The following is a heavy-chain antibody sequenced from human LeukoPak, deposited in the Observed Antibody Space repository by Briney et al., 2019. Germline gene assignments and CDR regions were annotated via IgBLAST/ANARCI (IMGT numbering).Heavy chain of an antibody. CDR3: ARHEYGIAAL. Sequence: SETLSLTCTVSGGSISSSSYYWGWIRQPPGKGLEWIGSIYYSGSTYYNPSLKSRVTISVDTSKNQFSLKLSSVTAADTAVYYCARHEYGIAALWGQGTLVTVSS. J-gene: IGHJ4*02. CDR1: GGSISSSSYY. D-gene: IGHD6-13*01. V-gene: IGHV4-39*07. CDR2: IYYSGST.